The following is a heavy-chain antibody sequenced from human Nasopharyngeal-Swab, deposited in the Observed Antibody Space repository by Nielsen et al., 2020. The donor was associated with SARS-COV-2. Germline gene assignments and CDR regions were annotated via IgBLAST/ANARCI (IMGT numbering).Heavy chain of an antibody. J-gene: IGHJ4*02. CDR3: AGDLGGYFDD. CDR2: ISGSGGST. V-gene: IGHV3-23*01. Sequence: GGSLRLSCSASGFTFSRYALSRVRQAPGKGLEWVSAISGSGGSTYYADSVKGRFTISRDNAKNTLYLQMNSLRAEDTAVYYCAGDLGGYFDDWGQGTLVTGSS. D-gene: IGHD3-10*01. CDR1: GFTFSRYA.